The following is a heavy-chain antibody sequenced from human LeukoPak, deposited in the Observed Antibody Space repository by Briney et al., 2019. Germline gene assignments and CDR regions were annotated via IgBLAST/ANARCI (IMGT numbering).Heavy chain of an antibody. V-gene: IGHV3-33*08. Sequence: TGGSLRLSCAASGSAFSTYAMHWVRQAPGKGLEWVADIWHDGTSQHYADSMKGRLTISRDNSKNTLFLQINSLRSEDTGVYYCARGTRAIFGVVIHYYYYGMDVWGQGTTVTVSS. CDR2: IWHDGTSQ. CDR1: GSAFSTYA. D-gene: IGHD3-3*01. CDR3: ARGTRAIFGVVIHYYYYGMDV. J-gene: IGHJ6*02.